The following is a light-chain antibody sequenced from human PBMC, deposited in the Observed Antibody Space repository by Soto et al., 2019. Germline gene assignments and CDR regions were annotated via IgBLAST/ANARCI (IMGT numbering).Light chain of an antibody. J-gene: IGKJ2*01. CDR2: TAS. CDR1: QSIGVY. V-gene: IGKV1-39*01. Sequence: DIQMTQSPSSLSASVGDRVTITCRASQSIGVYLNWYQQKPGKAPKLLIYTASNLQSGVPSRFSGSGSGTDFTLTISSLQPEDFATYSCQQSYSTPPYTFGQGTKLEIK. CDR3: QQSYSTPPYT.